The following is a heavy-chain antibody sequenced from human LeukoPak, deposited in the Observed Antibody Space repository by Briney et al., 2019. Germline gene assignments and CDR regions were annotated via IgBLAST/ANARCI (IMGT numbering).Heavy chain of an antibody. CDR3: AKGGVSVTAPEF. V-gene: IGHV3-23*01. J-gene: IGHJ4*02. CDR1: GFTFSTNT. Sequence: GGSLRLSCAASGFTFSTNTMSWVRQAPGKGLEWVSRIRGSGAEIAYVDSVKGRFTISRDNSKNTLYLEMSSLRVDDTAVYYCAKGGVSVTAPEFWGQGTLVTVSS. CDR2: IRGSGAEI. D-gene: IGHD3-10*01.